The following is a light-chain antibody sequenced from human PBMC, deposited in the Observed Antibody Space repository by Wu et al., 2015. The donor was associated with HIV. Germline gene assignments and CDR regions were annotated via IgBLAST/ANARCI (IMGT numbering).Light chain of an antibody. J-gene: IGKJ1*01. CDR3: QQYGSSIRT. CDR1: QTVISDY. V-gene: IGKV3-20*01. Sequence: EIVLTQSPVTLSLSPGERATLSCRASQTVISDYLAWYQHKPGQAPRLLIYGASSRATGIPDRFSGSGSGTDFTLTIRRLEPEDFAVYYCQQYGSSIRTFGQGTKVEVK. CDR2: GAS.